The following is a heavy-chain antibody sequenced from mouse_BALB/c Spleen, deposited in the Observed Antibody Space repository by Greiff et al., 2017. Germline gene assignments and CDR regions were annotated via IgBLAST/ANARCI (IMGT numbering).Heavy chain of an antibody. Sequence: QVQLQQSGPGLVAPSQSLSITCTVSGFSLTDYGVSWIRQPPGKGLEWLGVIWGGGSTYYNSALKSRLSISKDNSKSQVFLKMNSLQTDDTAMYYCAKPHYYGSSYPYAMDYWGQGTSVTVSS. V-gene: IGHV2-6-5*01. J-gene: IGHJ4*01. D-gene: IGHD1-1*01. CDR2: IWGGGST. CDR3: AKPHYYGSSYPYAMDY. CDR1: GFSLTDYG.